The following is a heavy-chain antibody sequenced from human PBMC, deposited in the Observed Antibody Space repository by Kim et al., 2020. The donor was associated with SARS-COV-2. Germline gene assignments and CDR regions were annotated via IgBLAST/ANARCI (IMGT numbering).Heavy chain of an antibody. CDR2: IYPGDSDT. V-gene: IGHV5-51*01. CDR1: GYSFTSYW. Sequence: GESLKISCKGSGYSFTSYWIGWVRQMPGKGLEWMGIIYPGDSDTRYSPSFQGQVTISADKSISTAYLQWSSLKASDTAMYYCAGQCSGGSCYSGYYYGMDVWGQGTTVTVSS. CDR3: AGQCSGGSCYSGYYYGMDV. J-gene: IGHJ6*02. D-gene: IGHD2-15*01.